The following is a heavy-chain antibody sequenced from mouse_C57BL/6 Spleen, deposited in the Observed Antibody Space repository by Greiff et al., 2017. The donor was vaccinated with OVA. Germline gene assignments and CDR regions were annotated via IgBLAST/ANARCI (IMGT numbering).Heavy chain of an antibody. CDR3: ARHEERGYGYDYAMDY. CDR2: FYPGSGSI. CDR1: GYTFTEYT. D-gene: IGHD2-2*01. Sequence: QVQLQQSGAELVKPGASVTLSCKASGYTFTEYTIHWVKQRSGQGLEWIGWFYPGSGSIKYNEKFKDKATLTADKSSSTVYMELSRLTSEDSAVYFCARHEERGYGYDYAMDYWGQGTSVTVSS. J-gene: IGHJ4*01. V-gene: IGHV1-62-2*01.